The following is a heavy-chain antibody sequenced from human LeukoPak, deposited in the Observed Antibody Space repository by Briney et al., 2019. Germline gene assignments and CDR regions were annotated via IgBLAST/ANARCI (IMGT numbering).Heavy chain of an antibody. Sequence: SETLSLTCTVSGGSIRSYYWSWIRQPPGKGLECIGYIYYGGSTNYNPSLKSRVTISVDTSKNQFSLKLSSVTAADTAVYYCARVQTPSGSGSYSFDYWGQGTLVTVSS. CDR1: GGSIRSYY. CDR2: IYYGGST. V-gene: IGHV4-59*01. D-gene: IGHD3-10*01. CDR3: ARVQTPSGSGSYSFDY. J-gene: IGHJ4*02.